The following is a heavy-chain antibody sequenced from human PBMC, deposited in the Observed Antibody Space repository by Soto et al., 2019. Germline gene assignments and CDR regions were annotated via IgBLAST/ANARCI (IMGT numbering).Heavy chain of an antibody. V-gene: IGHV3-64*02. J-gene: IGHJ5*02. CDR3: ARRTGDSAWFFCDA. D-gene: IGHD5-12*01. Sequence: GGSLSLSCAASGFSFRTYAMHWVRQAPGKGLEYVSAISSDGGSTYYSDSVKGRFTISRDNSKNTLYLQMGSLRDEDMAVYYCARRTGDSAWFFCDAWGQGTLVTVS. CDR1: GFSFRTYA. CDR2: ISSDGGST.